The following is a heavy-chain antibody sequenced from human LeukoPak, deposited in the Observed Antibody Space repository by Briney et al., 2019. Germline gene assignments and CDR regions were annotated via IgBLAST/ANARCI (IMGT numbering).Heavy chain of an antibody. J-gene: IGHJ3*02. CDR3: ARVRRSGGFLDI. Sequence: PSETLSLTCAVYDGSFSDHYWSWIRQPPGKGLEWIGEINHSGSTNYNPSLRSRVTISVDTSKNQFSLKLRSVTAADTAVYYCARVRRSGGFLDIWGQGAMVTVSS. CDR1: DGSFSDHY. D-gene: IGHD6-25*01. V-gene: IGHV4-34*01. CDR2: INHSGST.